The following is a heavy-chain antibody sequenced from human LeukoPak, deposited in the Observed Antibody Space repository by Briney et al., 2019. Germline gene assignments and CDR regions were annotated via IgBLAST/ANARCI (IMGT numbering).Heavy chain of an antibody. J-gene: IGHJ4*03. V-gene: IGHV1-18*01. Sequence: GASVKVSCKASGYTFTSYGICWGRHAPGQGLEWMGWISAYNGNTNYAQKLQGRVTMTTDTSTSTAYMELRSLRSDDTAVYYCASTRDLGLFDYWGHGTLVTVSS. CDR1: GYTFTSYG. CDR3: ASTRDLGLFDY. CDR2: ISAYNGNT.